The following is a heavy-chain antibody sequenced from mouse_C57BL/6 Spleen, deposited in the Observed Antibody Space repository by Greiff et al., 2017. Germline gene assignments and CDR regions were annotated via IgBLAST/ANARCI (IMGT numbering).Heavy chain of an antibody. CDR2: INPNNGGT. CDR1: GYTFTDYN. CDR3: ARAVKDY. J-gene: IGHJ2*01. Sequence: EVQLQQSGPELVKPGASVKMSCKASGYTFTDYNMHWVKQRPGKSLEWIGYINPNNGGTSYNQKFKGKATLTVNQSSSTAYMELHSLTSDDAAVYYCARAVKDYWGQGTTLTVSA. V-gene: IGHV1-22*01.